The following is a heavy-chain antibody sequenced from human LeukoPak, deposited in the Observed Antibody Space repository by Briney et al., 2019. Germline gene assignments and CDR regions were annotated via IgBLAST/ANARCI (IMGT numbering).Heavy chain of an antibody. CDR2: INPNSGGT. J-gene: IGHJ6*03. Sequence: ASVKVSCKASGYTFTSYYMHWVRQAPGQGLEWMGWINPNSGGTNYAQKFQGRVTMTRDTSISTAYMELSRLRSDDTAVYYCASGSGTYYYYYMDVWGKGTTVTISS. D-gene: IGHD3-10*01. CDR3: ASGSGTYYYYYMDV. CDR1: GYTFTSYY. V-gene: IGHV1-2*02.